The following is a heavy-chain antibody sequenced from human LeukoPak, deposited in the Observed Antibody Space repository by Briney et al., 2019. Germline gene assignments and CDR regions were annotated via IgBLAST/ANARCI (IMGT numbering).Heavy chain of an antibody. Sequence: GGSLRLSCAASGFTFSSYEMNWVRQAPGKGLEWVLYISSSGSTIYYADSVKGRFTISRDNAKNSLYLQMNSLRAEDTAVYYCARGERWLTVPGIDYWGQGTLVTVSS. D-gene: IGHD5-24*01. V-gene: IGHV3-48*03. CDR1: GFTFSSYE. CDR2: ISSSGSTI. CDR3: ARGERWLTVPGIDY. J-gene: IGHJ4*02.